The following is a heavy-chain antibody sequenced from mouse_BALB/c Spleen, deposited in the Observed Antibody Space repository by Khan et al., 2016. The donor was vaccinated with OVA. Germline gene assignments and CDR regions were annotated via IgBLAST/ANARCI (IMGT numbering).Heavy chain of an antibody. J-gene: IGHJ2*01. CDR3: ARKDGSDIDY. Sequence: MQLEESGPELVKPGASVKISCKASGYSFTGYFMNWVMQSHGKSLEWIGRINPHIGETFYNQKFKGKAILTVDESSSTVHMELRSLASEDSAVYYCARKDGSDIDYWGQGTTLTVSS. D-gene: IGHD1-1*01. CDR1: GYSFTGYF. V-gene: IGHV1-20*02. CDR2: INPHIGET.